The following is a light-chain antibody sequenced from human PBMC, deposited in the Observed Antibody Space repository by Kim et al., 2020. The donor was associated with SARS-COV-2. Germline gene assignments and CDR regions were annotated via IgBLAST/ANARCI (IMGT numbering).Light chain of an antibody. J-gene: IGLJ3*02. CDR3: NSYTSSDSWV. V-gene: IGLV2-14*01. Sequence: QSALTQPASVSGSPGQTITISCTGTSSDVGGYNHVSWYQQHPGKAPKLMIYEVSERPSGVSNRFSGSKSGNTASLTISGLQTEDEADYYCNSYTSSDSWVFGGGTKLTVL. CDR2: EVS. CDR1: SSDVGGYNH.